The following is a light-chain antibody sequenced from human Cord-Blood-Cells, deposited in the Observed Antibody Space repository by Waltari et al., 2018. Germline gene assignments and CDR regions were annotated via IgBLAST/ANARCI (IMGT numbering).Light chain of an antibody. CDR3: QAWDSSTVV. CDR1: KLGDKH. Sequence: SYELTQPPSVSVSPGQTASITCSGAKLGDKHACWYQQKPGQSPVLVIYQDSQRPSGSPERFAGSNSGNTATLTISGTQAMDEADYYCQAWDSSTVVFGGGTKLTVL. J-gene: IGLJ2*01. CDR2: QDS. V-gene: IGLV3-1*01.